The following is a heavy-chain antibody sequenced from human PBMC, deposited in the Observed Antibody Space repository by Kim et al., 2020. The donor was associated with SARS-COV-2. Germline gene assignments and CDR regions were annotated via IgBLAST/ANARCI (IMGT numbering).Heavy chain of an antibody. V-gene: IGHV3-48*03. J-gene: IGHJ3*02. CDR2: ISSSGSTI. D-gene: IGHD3-22*01. CDR3: ARDYYDSSGYYYVDDAFDI. Sequence: GGSLRLSCAASGFTFSRYEMNWVRQAPGKGLEWVSYISSSGSTIYYADSVKGRFTISRDNAKNSLYLQMNSLRAEDTAVYYCARDYYDSSGYYYVDDAFDIWGQGTMVTVSS. CDR1: GFTFSRYE.